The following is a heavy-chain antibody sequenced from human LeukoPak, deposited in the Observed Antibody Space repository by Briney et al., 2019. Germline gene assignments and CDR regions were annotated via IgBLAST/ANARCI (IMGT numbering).Heavy chain of an antibody. J-gene: IGHJ5*02. D-gene: IGHD4-17*01. CDR2: IYHSGST. Sequence: SETLSLTCTVSGYSISSGYYWGWIRQPPGKGLEWIGSIYHSGSTYYNPSLKSRVTISVDTSKNQFSLKLSSVTAADTAVYYCARGTTVTTFSPNWFDPWGQGTLVTVSS. CDR1: GYSISSGYY. CDR3: ARGTTVTTFSPNWFDP. V-gene: IGHV4-38-2*02.